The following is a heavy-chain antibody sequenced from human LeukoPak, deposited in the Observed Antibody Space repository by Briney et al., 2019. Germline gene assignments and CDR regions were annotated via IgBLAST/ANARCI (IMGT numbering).Heavy chain of an antibody. CDR2: IKQDGSEN. Sequence: GGSLRLSCAASGFTFRSYWMSWVRQAPGKGLEWVANIKQDGSENYYVDSVKGRFTISRDNSKNTLYLQMNSLRAEDTAVYYCAKDLAGTEDYWGQGTLVTVSS. V-gene: IGHV3-7*01. D-gene: IGHD1-1*01. CDR3: AKDLAGTEDY. J-gene: IGHJ4*02. CDR1: GFTFRSYW.